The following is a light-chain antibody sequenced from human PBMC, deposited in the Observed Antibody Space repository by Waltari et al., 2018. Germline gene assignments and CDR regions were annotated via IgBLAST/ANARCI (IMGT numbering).Light chain of an antibody. CDR3: QSFDTSLSHGVV. V-gene: IGLV1-40*02. J-gene: IGLJ3*02. CDR2: CKN. CDR1: SSNIGAGHD. Sequence: QSLLTQPPSVSGAPGQRVTISCTGSSSNIGAGHDVHWYQEFPGTGPKPLITCKNIRPSGVPDRFSGSKAGTSASLTITGLQAEDEADYYCQSFDTSLSHGVVFGGGTKVTVL.